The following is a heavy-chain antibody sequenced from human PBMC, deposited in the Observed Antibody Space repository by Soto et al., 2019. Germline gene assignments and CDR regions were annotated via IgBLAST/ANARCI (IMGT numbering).Heavy chain of an antibody. D-gene: IGHD3-10*01. CDR3: ARELLMLRGAGGMDV. CDR1: GGSISSYY. V-gene: IGHV4-59*12. J-gene: IGHJ6*02. Sequence: PSETLSLTCTVSGGSISSYYWSWIRQPPGKGLEWIGYIYYSGSTNYNPSLKSRVTISLDRSKNHFSLKLTSVTAADTAVYFCARELLMLRGAGGMDVWGQGTTVTVSS. CDR2: IYYSGST.